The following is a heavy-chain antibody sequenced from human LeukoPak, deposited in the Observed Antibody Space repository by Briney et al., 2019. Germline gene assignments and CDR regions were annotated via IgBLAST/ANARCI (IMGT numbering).Heavy chain of an antibody. V-gene: IGHV3-21*01. D-gene: IGHD3-9*01. CDR2: ISSSSSYI. CDR3: ARDGLLTGYLDY. CDR1: GLTFSSYS. J-gene: IGHJ4*02. Sequence: PGRSLRLSCAASGLTFSSYSMNWVRQAPGKGLEWVSSISSSSSYIYYADSVKGRFTISRDNAKNSLYLQMNILRAEDTAVYYCARDGLLTGYLDYWGQGTLVTVSS.